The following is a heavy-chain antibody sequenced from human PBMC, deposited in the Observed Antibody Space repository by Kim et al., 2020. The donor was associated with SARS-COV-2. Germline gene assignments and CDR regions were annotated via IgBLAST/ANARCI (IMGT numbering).Heavy chain of an antibody. V-gene: IGHV1-46*01. J-gene: IGHJ4*02. Sequence: TNYAQKFRGRVTMTRDASSSTVYMQRSGLGSEDTGVYYCTKYSGRNPFDYWGQGTLVTVSS. CDR2: T. CDR3: TKYSGRNPFDY. D-gene: IGHD1-26*01.